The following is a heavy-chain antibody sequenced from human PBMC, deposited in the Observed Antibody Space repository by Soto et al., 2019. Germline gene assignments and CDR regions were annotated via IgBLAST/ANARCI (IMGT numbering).Heavy chain of an antibody. Sequence: GESLKISCRGSGYTFTSYYIAWVRQMPGKGLEWMGIIYPDDSDTRYSPSFQGQVTISADKSIATAYLQWSSLRASDTAMYYCARLAGGYSGYVDYWGQGTLVTVSS. CDR2: IYPDDSDT. CDR1: GYTFTSYY. J-gene: IGHJ4*02. V-gene: IGHV5-51*01. D-gene: IGHD5-12*01. CDR3: ARLAGGYSGYVDY.